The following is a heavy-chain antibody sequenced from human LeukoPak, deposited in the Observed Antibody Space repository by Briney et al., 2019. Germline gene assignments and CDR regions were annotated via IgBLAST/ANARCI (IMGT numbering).Heavy chain of an antibody. CDR1: GDSVSSNSAA. CDR2: TYYRSKWYT. CDR3: ARGSSRIYYYDSSGYSHAFDY. V-gene: IGHV6-1*01. D-gene: IGHD3-22*01. Sequence: SQTLSLTFAISGDSVSSNSAAWNWVRQSPSRGLEWLGRTYYRSKWYTGYAESVKSRITINPDTSKNQFSLQVNSVTPEDTAVYYCARGSSRIYYYDSSGYSHAFDYWGQGTLVTVSS. J-gene: IGHJ4*02.